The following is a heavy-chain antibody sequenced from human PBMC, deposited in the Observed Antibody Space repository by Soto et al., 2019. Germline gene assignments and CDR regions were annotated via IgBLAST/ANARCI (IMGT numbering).Heavy chain of an antibody. D-gene: IGHD3-22*01. Sequence: SETLSLTCPVSGGSVSSATYFWSWVRQPPGGGLEWIAYILYSGSTKYNPSLKSRVTISLSTSKTQFSLRLTSVTAADTAVYYCAKSLTMIVVVKYYFDYWGQGTLVTVSS. CDR2: ILYSGST. V-gene: IGHV4-61*01. CDR1: GGSVSSATYF. CDR3: AKSLTMIVVVKYYFDY. J-gene: IGHJ4*02.